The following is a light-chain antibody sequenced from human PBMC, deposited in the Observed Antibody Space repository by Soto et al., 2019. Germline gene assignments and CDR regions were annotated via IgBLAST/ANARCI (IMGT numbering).Light chain of an antibody. CDR1: SSEVGGYNY. J-gene: IGLJ1*01. CDR3: SLYTSRSTLDYV. CDR2: EVS. Sequence: QSALTQPASASGSPGQSITISCTGTSSEVGGYNYVSWYQQHMGKVPKLMIYEVSNRPSGVSNRFSGAKSGNTASLTISGLQAEDEADYYCSLYTSRSTLDYVFGSGTKVTVL. V-gene: IGLV2-14*01.